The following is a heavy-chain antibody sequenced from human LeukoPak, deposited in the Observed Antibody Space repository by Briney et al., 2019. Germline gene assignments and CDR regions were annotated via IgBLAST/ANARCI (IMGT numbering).Heavy chain of an antibody. CDR1: GFSFSSHA. CDR2: ISISGDDT. V-gene: IGHV3-23*01. D-gene: IGHD4-17*01. CDR3: ANEIRPNDY. J-gene: IGHJ4*02. Sequence: GGSLRLSCATSGFSFSSHAMTWVRQAPGKGLEWLSAISISGDDTYYADSVKGRFTISRDNSKNTLYLQMNSLSADDTAMYYCANEIRPNDYWGQGTLDTVST.